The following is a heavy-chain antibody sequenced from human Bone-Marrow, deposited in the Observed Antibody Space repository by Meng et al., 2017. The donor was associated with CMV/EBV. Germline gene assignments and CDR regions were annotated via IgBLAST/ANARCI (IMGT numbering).Heavy chain of an antibody. V-gene: IGHV3-11*01. CDR1: GFTFSDYY. Sequence: GGSLRLSCVASGFTFSDYYMSWIRQAPGKGLEWTSYIRSSGNIIYYADSVKGRFTISRDNAKNSPDLQMNNLRAEDTAVYYCAAGYTSAWTPPGYWGQGTLVTVSS. J-gene: IGHJ4*02. D-gene: IGHD6-19*01. CDR2: IRSSGNII. CDR3: AAGYTSAWTPPGY.